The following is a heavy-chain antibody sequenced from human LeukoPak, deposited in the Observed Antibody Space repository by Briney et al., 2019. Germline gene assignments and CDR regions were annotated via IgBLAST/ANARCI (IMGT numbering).Heavy chain of an antibody. CDR3: ARTYYYGSGSYSEYYFDY. Sequence: GASVEVSCKASGYTFTSYYMHWVRQAPGQGLEWMGIINPSGGSTSYAQKFQGRVTMTRDTSTSTVYMELSSLRSEDTAVYYCARTYYYGSGSYSEYYFDYWGQGTLVTVSS. CDR1: GYTFTSYY. J-gene: IGHJ4*02. D-gene: IGHD3-10*01. V-gene: IGHV1-46*01. CDR2: INPSGGST.